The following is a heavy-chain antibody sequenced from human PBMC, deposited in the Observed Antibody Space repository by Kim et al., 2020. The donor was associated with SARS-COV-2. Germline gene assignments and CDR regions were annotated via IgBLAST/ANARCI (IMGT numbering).Heavy chain of an antibody. CDR1: GGSISSGGYY. CDR2: IYYSGST. D-gene: IGHD3-10*01. CDR3: ARERVFQTPGLDRHFDY. V-gene: IGHV4-31*03. Sequence: SESLSLTCTVSGGSISSGGYYWSWIRQHPGKGLEWIGYIYYSGSTYYNPSLKSRVTISVDTSKNQFSLKLSSVTAADTAVYYCARERVFQTPGLDRHFDYWGQGTLVTVSS. J-gene: IGHJ4*02.